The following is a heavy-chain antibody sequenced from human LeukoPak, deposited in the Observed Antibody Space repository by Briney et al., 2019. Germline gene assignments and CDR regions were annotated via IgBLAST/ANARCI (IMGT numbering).Heavy chain of an antibody. Sequence: SETLSLTCTASGGSISSSSYYWGWIRQPPGKGLEWIGSIYYSGSTYYNPSLKSRVTISVDTSKNQFSLKLSSVTAADTAVYYCARAYRVLYSWKILDYWGQGTLVTVSS. CDR2: IYYSGST. CDR1: GGSISSSSYY. D-gene: IGHD1-1*01. V-gene: IGHV4-39*07. CDR3: ARAYRVLYSWKILDY. J-gene: IGHJ4*02.